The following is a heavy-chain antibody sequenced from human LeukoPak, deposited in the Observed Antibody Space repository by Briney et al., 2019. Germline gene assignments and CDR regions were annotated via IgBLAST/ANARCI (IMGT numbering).Heavy chain of an antibody. Sequence: PSETLSLTCTVSGGSISSYYWSWIRQPPGKGLEWIGYIYYSGSTNYNPSLKIRVTISVDTSKNQFSLKLSSVTAADTAVYYCARRLWFGEFHNAFDIWGQGTMVTVSS. V-gene: IGHV4-59*01. CDR2: IYYSGST. D-gene: IGHD3-10*01. CDR1: GGSISSYY. J-gene: IGHJ3*02. CDR3: ARRLWFGEFHNAFDI.